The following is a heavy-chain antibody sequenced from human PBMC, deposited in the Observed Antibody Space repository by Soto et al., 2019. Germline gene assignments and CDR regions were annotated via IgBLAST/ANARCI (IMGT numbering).Heavy chain of an antibody. Sequence: AASVKVSCKASGYTFTSYDINWVRQATGQGLEWMGWMNPNSGNTGYAQKFQGRVTMTMNTSISTAYMELSSLRSEDTAVYYCARERTGTRGGDYWGQGTLVTV. D-gene: IGHD1-1*01. CDR3: ARERTGTRGGDY. CDR1: GYTFTSYD. V-gene: IGHV1-8*01. CDR2: MNPNSGNT. J-gene: IGHJ4*02.